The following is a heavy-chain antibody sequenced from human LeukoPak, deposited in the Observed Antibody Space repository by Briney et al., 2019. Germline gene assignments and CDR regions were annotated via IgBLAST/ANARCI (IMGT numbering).Heavy chain of an antibody. Sequence: SGTLSLTCTVSGGSMSSYYWSWIRQPPGKGLEWIGYIYYSGSTNYNPSLKSRVTISVDTSKNKFSLKVRSVTAADTAVYYCARVCGGDCYPLGFDPWGQGTLVTVSS. J-gene: IGHJ5*02. D-gene: IGHD2-21*02. CDR1: GGSMSSYY. CDR2: IYYSGST. V-gene: IGHV4-59*01. CDR3: ARVCGGDCYPLGFDP.